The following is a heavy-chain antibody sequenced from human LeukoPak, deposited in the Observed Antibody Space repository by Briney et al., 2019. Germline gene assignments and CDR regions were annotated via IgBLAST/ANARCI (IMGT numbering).Heavy chain of an antibody. CDR3: AKFVSIFYYYYYMDV. J-gene: IGHJ6*03. V-gene: IGHV3-23*01. Sequence: GGSLRLSCAASGFAFSTYAMSWVRQAPGKGLEWVSAISGGAGNTYYADSVKGRFTISRDNTNNTLYLQMNSLRAEDTAVYYCAKFVSIFYYYYYMDVWGKGTTVTVSS. CDR1: GFAFSTYA. D-gene: IGHD3-3*01. CDR2: ISGGAGNT.